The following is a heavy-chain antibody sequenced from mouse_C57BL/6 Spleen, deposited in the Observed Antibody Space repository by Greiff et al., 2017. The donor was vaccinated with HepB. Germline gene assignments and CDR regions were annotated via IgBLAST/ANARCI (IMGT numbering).Heavy chain of an antibody. CDR3: ARGAVVAPIAY. CDR1: GYSITSGYY. Sequence: DVKLQESGPGLVKPSQSLSLTCSVTGYSITSGYYWNWIRQFPGNKLEWMGYISYDGSNNYNPSLKNRISITRDTSKNQFFLKLNSVTTEDTATYYCARGAVVAPIAYWGQGTLVTVSA. D-gene: IGHD1-1*01. CDR2: ISYDGSN. V-gene: IGHV3-6*01. J-gene: IGHJ3*01.